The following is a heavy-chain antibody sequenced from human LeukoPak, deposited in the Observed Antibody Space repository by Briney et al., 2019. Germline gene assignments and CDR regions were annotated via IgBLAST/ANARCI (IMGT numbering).Heavy chain of an antibody. J-gene: IGHJ4*02. CDR3: AKDGTGIAVAGPFDY. D-gene: IGHD6-19*01. CDR1: GFTFSSNA. Sequence: GGSLRLSCAASGFTFSSNAMSWVRQAPGKGLEWVSAISGSGGSTYYADSVKGRFTISRDNSKNTLYLQMNSLRAEDTAVYYCAKDGTGIAVAGPFDYWGQGTLVTVSS. V-gene: IGHV3-23*01. CDR2: ISGSGGST.